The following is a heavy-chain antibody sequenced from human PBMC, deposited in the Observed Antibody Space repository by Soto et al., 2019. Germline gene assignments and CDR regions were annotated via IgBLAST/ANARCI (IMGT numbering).Heavy chain of an antibody. CDR3: ATAGSYRFDH. J-gene: IGHJ4*02. CDR1: GFTFSNYL. CDR2: INPDATTI. Sequence: GGSLRLSCATSGFTFSNYLIHWVRQAPGEGLVWVSRINPDATTINYADSVNGRFTVSRDNAKNTLYLQMNSLRAEDTAVYYCATAGSYRFDHWGQGTLVTVSS. D-gene: IGHD3-10*01. V-gene: IGHV3-74*01.